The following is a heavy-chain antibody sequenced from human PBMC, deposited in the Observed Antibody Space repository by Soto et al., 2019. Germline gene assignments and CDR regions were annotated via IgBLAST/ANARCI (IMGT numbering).Heavy chain of an antibody. CDR2: IIPIFGTA. J-gene: IGHJ5*02. V-gene: IGHV1-69*06. Sequence: QVQLVQSGAEVKKPGSSVKVSCKASGGTFSSYAISWVRQAPGQGLEWMGGIIPIFGTANYAQKFQGRVTITADKSTSTAYMELSSLRSEDTAVYYCARGKVYCSGGSCYKENWFDPWGQGTLVTVSS. D-gene: IGHD2-15*01. CDR3: ARGKVYCSGGSCYKENWFDP. CDR1: GGTFSSYA.